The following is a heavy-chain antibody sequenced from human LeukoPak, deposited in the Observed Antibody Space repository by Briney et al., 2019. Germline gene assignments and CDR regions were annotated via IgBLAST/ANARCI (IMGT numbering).Heavy chain of an antibody. CDR1: GFTFSSYS. J-gene: IGHJ6*03. D-gene: IGHD3-3*01. CDR2: ISSSSSYI. Sequence: GGSLRLSCAASGFTFSSYSMNWVRQAPGKGLEWVSSISSSSSYIYYADSVKGRFTISRDNAKNSLYLQMNSLRAEDTAVYYCARDKYDFWSEYYYMDVWGKGNTVTVSS. CDR3: ARDKYDFWSEYYYMDV. V-gene: IGHV3-21*01.